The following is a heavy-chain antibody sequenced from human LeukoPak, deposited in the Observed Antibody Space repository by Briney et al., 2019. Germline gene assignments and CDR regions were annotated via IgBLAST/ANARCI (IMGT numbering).Heavy chain of an antibody. CDR1: GYSFTTYH. J-gene: IGHJ5*02. CDR2: INPSGGST. V-gene: IGHV1-46*01. Sequence: ASVKVSCKASGYSFTTYHMHWVRQAPGQGLEWMGIINPSGGSTNYAQNFQGRVTMTRDMSTSTVYMELSSLRSEDTAVYYCAREAVTIFALVRTQTTKSPHRFDPWGQGTLVTVSS. CDR3: AREAVTIFALVRTQTTKSPHRFDP. D-gene: IGHD3/OR15-3a*01.